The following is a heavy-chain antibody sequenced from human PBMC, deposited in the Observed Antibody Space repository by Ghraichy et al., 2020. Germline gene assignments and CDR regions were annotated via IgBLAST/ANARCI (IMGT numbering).Heavy chain of an antibody. CDR3: ARDGPPYSSSWYGFWFDP. D-gene: IGHD6-13*01. CDR2: IKQDGSEK. CDR1: GFTFSSYW. V-gene: IGHV3-7*03. Sequence: GGSLRLSCAASGFTFSSYWMSWVRQAPGKGLEWVANIKQDGSEKYYVDSVKGRFTISRDNAKNSLYLQMNSLRAEDTAVYYCARDGPPYSSSWYGFWFDPWGQGTLVTVSS. J-gene: IGHJ5*02.